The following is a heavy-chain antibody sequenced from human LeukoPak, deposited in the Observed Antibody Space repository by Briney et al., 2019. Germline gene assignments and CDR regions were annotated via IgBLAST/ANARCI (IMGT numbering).Heavy chain of an antibody. Sequence: GGSLRLSCAASGFTFSTYWMSWVRQAPGEGLEWVANIKQDVSEKYYVDSVKGRFTISRDNAKNSLYLQMNSLRAEDTAVYYCARSIPKIVIVPAAESDFDYWGQGTLVTVSS. CDR2: IKQDVSEK. CDR3: ARSIPKIVIVPAAESDFDY. J-gene: IGHJ4*02. CDR1: GFTFSTYW. V-gene: IGHV3-7*01. D-gene: IGHD2-2*01.